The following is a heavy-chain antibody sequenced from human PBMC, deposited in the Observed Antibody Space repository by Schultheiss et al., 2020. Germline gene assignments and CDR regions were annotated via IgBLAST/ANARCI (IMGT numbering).Heavy chain of an antibody. CDR2: IYYSGST. D-gene: IGHD1-26*01. J-gene: IGHJ4*02. Sequence: GSLRLSCTVSGGSISSYYWSWIRQPPGKGLEWIGYIYYSGSTNYNPSLKSRVTISVDTSKKQFSLKVRSVTAADTAVYYCARERVGYDYWGQGTLVTVSS. V-gene: IGHV4-59*01. CDR1: GGSISSYY. CDR3: ARERVGYDY.